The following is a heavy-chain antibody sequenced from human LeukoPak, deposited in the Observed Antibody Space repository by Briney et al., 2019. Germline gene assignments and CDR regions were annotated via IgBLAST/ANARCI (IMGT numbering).Heavy chain of an antibody. J-gene: IGHJ4*02. CDR3: ARVDRGVHFDY. Sequence: PSETLSLTCTVSGFSIGYYYWSWIRQPPGKGQEWIAYIHYSGTTTYNPSLKSRVTMSVYTSKNQFSLKLTSVTAADTAVYYCARVDRGVHFDYWGQGALVTVSS. D-gene: IGHD3-10*01. V-gene: IGHV4-59*01. CDR2: IHYSGTT. CDR1: GFSIGYYY.